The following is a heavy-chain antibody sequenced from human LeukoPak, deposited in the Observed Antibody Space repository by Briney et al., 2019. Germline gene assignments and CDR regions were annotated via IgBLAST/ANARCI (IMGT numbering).Heavy chain of an antibody. D-gene: IGHD1-26*01. CDR2: ISAYNGDT. CDR3: ATESYSGSYLYAFDI. J-gene: IGHJ3*02. V-gene: IGHV1-18*01. Sequence: GASVKVSCKASGYTFASYGISWVRQAPGQGLEWMGWISAYNGDTNYAQKLHGRVTMTEDTSTDTAYMELSSLRSEDTAVYYCATESYSGSYLYAFDIWGQGTMVTVSS. CDR1: GYTFASYG.